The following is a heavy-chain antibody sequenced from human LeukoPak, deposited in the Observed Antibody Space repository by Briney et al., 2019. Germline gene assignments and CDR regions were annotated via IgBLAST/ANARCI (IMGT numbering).Heavy chain of an antibody. CDR2: IYNAAST. Sequence: GGSLRLSCAASGFDVTSKYMAWVRQTPEKGLDWVSVIYNAASTLYAASVKGRFTISRDNSKNTLYLQMNSLRAEDTAVYYCAKDRVGATSFDYWGQGTLVTVSS. V-gene: IGHV3-53*01. J-gene: IGHJ4*02. CDR3: AKDRVGATSFDY. D-gene: IGHD1-26*01. CDR1: GFDVTSKY.